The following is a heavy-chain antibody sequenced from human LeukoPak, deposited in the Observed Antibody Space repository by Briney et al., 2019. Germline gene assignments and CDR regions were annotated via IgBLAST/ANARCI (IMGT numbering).Heavy chain of an antibody. D-gene: IGHD3-22*01. J-gene: IGHJ4*02. CDR3: YYYDSSGFYPQTKIDY. V-gene: IGHV3-23*01. Sequence: GGSLTLSCAGSGFSFSTHSMNWVRQAPGKGLEWVSGITGSGANTYYADSVKGRFTISRDNSKNTLYLRMNSLRAEDTAVYYCYYYDSSGFYPQTKIDYWGQGTLVTVSS. CDR1: GFSFSTHS. CDR2: ITGSGANT.